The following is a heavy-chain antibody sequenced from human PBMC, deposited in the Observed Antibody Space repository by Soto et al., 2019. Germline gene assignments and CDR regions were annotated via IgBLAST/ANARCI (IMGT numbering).Heavy chain of an antibody. J-gene: IGHJ4*02. D-gene: IGHD2-15*01. CDR2: IYPGDSDT. CDR1: GYSFTSYW. CDR3: ARSRGGYCSGGSCYSNGGLTLGDY. V-gene: IGHV5-51*01. Sequence: GESLKISCKGSGYSFTSYWIGWVRQMPGKGLEWMGIIYPGDSDTRYSPSFQGQVTISADKSISTAYLQWSSLKASDTAMYYCARSRGGYCSGGSCYSNGGLTLGDYWGQGTLVTVSS.